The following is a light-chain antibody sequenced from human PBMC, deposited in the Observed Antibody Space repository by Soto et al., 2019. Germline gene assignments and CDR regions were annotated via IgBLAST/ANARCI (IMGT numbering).Light chain of an antibody. CDR3: QQSYSTPRT. CDR1: QSISSY. V-gene: IGKV1-39*01. Sequence: DIQMTQSPSSLSASVGDRVTITCRASQSISSYLNWYQQKPGKAPKLLIYAASSLQSGVPSRVSGSGSGTDFTLTISSMQPAEFATYYCQQSYSTPRTFGQGTKVEIK. J-gene: IGKJ1*01. CDR2: AAS.